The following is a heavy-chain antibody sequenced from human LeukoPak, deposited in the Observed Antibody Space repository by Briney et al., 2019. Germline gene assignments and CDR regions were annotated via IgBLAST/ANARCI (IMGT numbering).Heavy chain of an antibody. J-gene: IGHJ2*01. D-gene: IGHD2-21*02. CDR2: IIPILGIP. Sequence: SVKVSCKASVGTFSSYAISWVRQAPGQGLEWMGRIIPILGIPNYAQKFQGRVTITADKSTTTAYMELSSLRSADTAVYYCATEAIVVVTARDYWYFDLWGRGTLVTVSS. V-gene: IGHV1-69*04. CDR3: ATEAIVVVTARDYWYFDL. CDR1: VGTFSSYA.